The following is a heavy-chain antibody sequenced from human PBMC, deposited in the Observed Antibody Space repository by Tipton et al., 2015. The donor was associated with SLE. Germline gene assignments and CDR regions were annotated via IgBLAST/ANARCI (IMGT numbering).Heavy chain of an antibody. D-gene: IGHD6-19*01. V-gene: IGHV4-34*01. CDR2: INHIGNT. CDR1: GGSFSGFY. J-gene: IGHJ4*02. Sequence: TLSLTCAVYGGSFSGFYWSWIRQPPGKGLEWIGEINHIGNTHYNPSLKSRITISVDTSKNQFSLKLSSVTAADTAVYYCAIGAVAPFDYWGQGTLVTVSS. CDR3: AIGAVAPFDY.